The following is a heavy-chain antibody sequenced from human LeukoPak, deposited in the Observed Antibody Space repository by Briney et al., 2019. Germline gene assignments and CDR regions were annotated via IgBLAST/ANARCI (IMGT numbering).Heavy chain of an antibody. CDR2: IYWNDDK. Sequence: ESGPTLVKPTQTLTLTCTFSGFSLSTRGVGVGWIRQPPGKALEWLSLIYWNDDKRYSPSLKSRLTITKDTSKDQVVLTMTNMDPVDTATYYCAHFDCSSTSCYQINFDYWGQGTLVTVSS. CDR1: GFSLSTRGVG. CDR3: AHFDCSSTSCYQINFDY. J-gene: IGHJ4*02. D-gene: IGHD2-2*01. V-gene: IGHV2-5*01.